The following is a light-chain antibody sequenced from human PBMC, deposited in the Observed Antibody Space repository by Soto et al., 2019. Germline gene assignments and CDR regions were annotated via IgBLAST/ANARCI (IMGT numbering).Light chain of an antibody. V-gene: IGLV2-14*01. Sequence: QSVLTQPASVSGSPGQSITLSCTGTSSDVGGYNYVSWYQQHPGKAPKLMIYEVSNRPSGVSNRFSGSKSGNTASLTISGLQAEDEADYYCSSYTSSSLLYVFGTGTKVTV. CDR2: EVS. CDR3: SSYTSSSLLYV. J-gene: IGLJ1*01. CDR1: SSDVGGYNY.